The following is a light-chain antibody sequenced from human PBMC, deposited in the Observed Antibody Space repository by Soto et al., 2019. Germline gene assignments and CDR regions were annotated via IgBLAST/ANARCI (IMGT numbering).Light chain of an antibody. Sequence: DITVTKSPSTLSASVGDRVTIPCRASQSISSWLAWYQQKPGKAPKLLIYDASSLESGVPSRFSGSGSGTESTLTISILQPDDFATYYCQQYNSHPCRLGQGTKVDI. CDR1: QSISSW. CDR2: DAS. V-gene: IGKV1-5*01. J-gene: IGKJ1*01. CDR3: QQYNSHPCR.